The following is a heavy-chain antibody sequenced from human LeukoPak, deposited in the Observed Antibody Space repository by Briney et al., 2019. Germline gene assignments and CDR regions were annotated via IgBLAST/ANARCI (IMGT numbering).Heavy chain of an antibody. CDR3: ARGRRGVTTHFQH. Sequence: SETLSLTCAVYGGFFSGYYWSWIRQPPGKGLEWIGEINHSGSTNYNPSLKSRVTISVDTSKNQFSLKLSSVTAADTAVYYCARGRRGVTTHFQHWGQGTLVTVSS. V-gene: IGHV4-34*01. J-gene: IGHJ1*01. D-gene: IGHD4-17*01. CDR2: INHSGST. CDR1: GGFFSGYY.